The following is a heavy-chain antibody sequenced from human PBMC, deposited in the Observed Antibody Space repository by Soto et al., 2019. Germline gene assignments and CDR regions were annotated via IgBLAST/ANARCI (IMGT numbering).Heavy chain of an antibody. CDR1: GGSISSYY. V-gene: IGHV4-59*13. J-gene: IGHJ4*02. D-gene: IGHD2-15*01. CDR3: ARGYCSGGSCYSRFFDY. Sequence: PSETLSLTCTVSGGSISSYYWNWIRQPPGKGLEWIGYIYYSGTTNYNPSLKSRLTISVDTSKNQFSLKLSSVTAADTAVYYCARGYCSGGSCYSRFFDYWGQGTLVTVSS. CDR2: IYYSGTT.